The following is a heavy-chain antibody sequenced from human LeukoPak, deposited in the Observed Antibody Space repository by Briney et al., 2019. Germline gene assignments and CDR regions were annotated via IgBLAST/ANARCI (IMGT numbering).Heavy chain of an antibody. Sequence: SETLSLTCTVSGGSISSYYWSWIRQPPGKGLEWIGYIYYSGSTNYNPSLKSRVTISIDTAKNQFSLKVGSVIAADTAVYYCARDGGGNSRPFDYWGQGTPVTVSS. CDR2: IYYSGST. V-gene: IGHV4-59*01. D-gene: IGHD4-23*01. CDR3: ARDGGGNSRPFDY. J-gene: IGHJ4*02. CDR1: GGSISSYY.